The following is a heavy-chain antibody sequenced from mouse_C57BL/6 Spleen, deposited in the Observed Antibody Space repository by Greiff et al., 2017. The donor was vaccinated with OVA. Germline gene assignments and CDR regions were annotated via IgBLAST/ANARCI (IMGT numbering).Heavy chain of an antibody. D-gene: IGHD2-4*01. Sequence: EVMLVESGEGLVKPGGSLKLSCAASGFTFSSYAMSWVRQTPEKRLEWVAYISSGGDYIYYADTVKGRFTISRDNARNTLYLQMSSLKSEDTAMYYCTRAYDFSYWYFDVWGTGTTVTVSS. J-gene: IGHJ1*03. CDR2: ISSGGDYI. CDR1: GFTFSSYA. CDR3: TRAYDFSYWYFDV. V-gene: IGHV5-9-1*02.